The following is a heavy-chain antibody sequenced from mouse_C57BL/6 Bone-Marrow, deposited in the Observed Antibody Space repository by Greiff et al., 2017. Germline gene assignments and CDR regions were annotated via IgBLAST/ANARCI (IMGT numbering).Heavy chain of an antibody. CDR3: ARQGLLRFYYFDY. Sequence: VQLQQPGAELVKPGASVKLSCKASGYTFTSYWMHWVKQRPGQGLEWIGMIHPNSGSTNSNEKFKSKATLIVDKSASTAYMQLSSLTSEDSAVYYCARQGLLRFYYFDYWGQGTTLTVSS. J-gene: IGHJ2*01. V-gene: IGHV1-64*01. CDR1: GYTFTSYW. D-gene: IGHD2-3*01. CDR2: IHPNSGST.